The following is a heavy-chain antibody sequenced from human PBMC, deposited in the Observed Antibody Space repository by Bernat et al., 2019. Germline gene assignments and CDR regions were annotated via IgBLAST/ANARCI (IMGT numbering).Heavy chain of an antibody. CDR2: IWYDGSNK. CDR3: ARDTILNFDY. V-gene: IGHV3-33*01. J-gene: IGHJ4*02. Sequence: QVQLVESGGGVVQPVRSLRLSCAASGFSFNSYGMHWVRQAPDKGLEWVAVIWYDGSNKYYADSVKGRFTISRDNSKNTLYLQMNSLRAEDTAVYYCARDTILNFDYWGQGTLVSVSS. CDR1: GFSFNSYG.